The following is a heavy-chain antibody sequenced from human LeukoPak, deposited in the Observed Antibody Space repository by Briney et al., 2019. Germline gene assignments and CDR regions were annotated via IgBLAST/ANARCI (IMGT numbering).Heavy chain of an antibody. CDR3: ARDLLKTGLLWFGEPWGAIDY. CDR1: GFTFSSYA. Sequence: PGRSLRLSCAASGFTFSSYAMHWVRQAPGKGLEWVAVISYDGSNKYYADSVKGRFTISRDNSKNTLYLQMNSLRAEDTAVYYCARDLLKTGLLWFGEPWGAIDYWGQGTLVTVSS. V-gene: IGHV3-30-3*01. CDR2: ISYDGSNK. J-gene: IGHJ4*02. D-gene: IGHD3-10*01.